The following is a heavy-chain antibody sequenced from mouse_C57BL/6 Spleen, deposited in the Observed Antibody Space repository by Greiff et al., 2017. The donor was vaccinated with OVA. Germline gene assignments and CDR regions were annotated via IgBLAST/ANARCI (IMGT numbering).Heavy chain of an antibody. J-gene: IGHJ3*01. D-gene: IGHD3-2*02. Sequence: EVQVVESGGGLVKPGGSLKLSCAASGFTFSSYAMSWVRQTPEKRLEWVATISAGGSYTYYPDNVKGRFTISRDTAQNNLYLQMSHLKSEDTAMYYCSRDSGYYSWFAYWGQGTLVTVSA. CDR1: GFTFSSYA. V-gene: IGHV5-4*01. CDR2: ISAGGSYT. CDR3: SRDSGYYSWFAY.